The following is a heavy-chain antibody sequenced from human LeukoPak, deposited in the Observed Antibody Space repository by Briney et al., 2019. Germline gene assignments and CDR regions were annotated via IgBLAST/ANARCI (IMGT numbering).Heavy chain of an antibody. J-gene: IGHJ4*02. CDR3: AKHQDSSGWYLGNLDS. CDR2: ISYDGTNK. Sequence: GGSLRLSCAASGFTFSHYWMSWVRQAPGKGLEWVALISYDGTNKYYGDSVKGRFTISRDNSKNTLYLQMNSLRAEDTAVYYCAKHQDSSGWYLGNLDSWGQGTLVTVSS. D-gene: IGHD6-19*01. CDR1: GFTFSHYW. V-gene: IGHV3-30*18.